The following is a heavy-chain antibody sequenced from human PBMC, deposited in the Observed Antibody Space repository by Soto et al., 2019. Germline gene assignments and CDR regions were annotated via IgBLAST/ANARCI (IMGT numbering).Heavy chain of an antibody. CDR1: GFTFSSYD. J-gene: IGHJ3*02. CDR3: ARGYGRTIQNDAFDI. CDR2: IGTAGDT. V-gene: IGHV3-13*01. Sequence: EVQLVESGGGLVQPGGSLRLSCAASGFTFSSYDMHWVRQATGKGLEWVSAIGTAGDTYYPGSVKGRFTISRENAKNSLYLQMNRLRAGDTAVYYCARGYGRTIQNDAFDIWGQGTMVTVSS. D-gene: IGHD2-2*01.